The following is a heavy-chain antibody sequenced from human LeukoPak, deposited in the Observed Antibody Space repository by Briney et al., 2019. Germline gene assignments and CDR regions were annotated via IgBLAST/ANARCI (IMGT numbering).Heavy chain of an antibody. V-gene: IGHV3-23*01. Sequence: GGSLRLSCAAAGFTFSSYAMSWVRQAPGKGLEWVSAISISGVSTYYADSVKGRFTISRDNSKNTLYLQMNSLRAEDTAVYYCAKDLAAGPTPYDYWGQGTLVTVSS. D-gene: IGHD6-13*01. CDR2: ISISGVST. CDR3: AKDLAAGPTPYDY. CDR1: GFTFSSYA. J-gene: IGHJ4*02.